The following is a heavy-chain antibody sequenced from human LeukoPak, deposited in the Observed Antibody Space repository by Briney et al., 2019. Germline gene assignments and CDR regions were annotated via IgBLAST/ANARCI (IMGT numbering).Heavy chain of an antibody. J-gene: IGHJ6*03. CDR1: GFTFDDYT. CDR3: AKGRSDLDYMDV. D-gene: IGHD4-17*01. Sequence: GGSLRLSCAASGFTFDDYTMHWVRQAPGEGLEWVSLICWDGGSTYYADSVENRFTIYRDNSKNSLYLQMNSLRTEDTALYYCAKGRSDLDYMDVWGKGTTVTVSS. V-gene: IGHV3-43*01. CDR2: ICWDGGST.